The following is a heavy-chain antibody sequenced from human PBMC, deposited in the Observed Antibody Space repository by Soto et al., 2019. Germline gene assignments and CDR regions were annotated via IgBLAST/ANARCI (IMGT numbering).Heavy chain of an antibody. J-gene: IGHJ4*02. Sequence: EVQLVESGGGLIQPGGSLRLSCAVSGFTVSSNYITWVRQAPGKGLEWVSVIYSGGSTYYADSVRGRFTISRDNSKNTLYLQMNGLRAEDTAVYYCASSYTWRLFDYWGQGTLVTVSS. CDR2: IYSGGST. CDR1: GFTVSSNY. V-gene: IGHV3-53*01. D-gene: IGHD1-20*01. CDR3: ASSYTWRLFDY.